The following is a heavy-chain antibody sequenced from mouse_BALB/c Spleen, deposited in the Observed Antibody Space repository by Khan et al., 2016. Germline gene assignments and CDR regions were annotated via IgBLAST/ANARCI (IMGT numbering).Heavy chain of an antibody. CDR2: ISDGGSYT. V-gene: IGHV5-4*02. Sequence: EVELVESGGGLVKPGGSLKLSCAASGFTFSDYYMYWVRQTPEKRLEWVATISDGGSYTYYPASVKGRFTISRDNAKNNLYLQMSSLKSEDTAMYYGAREGLRRGFAYWGQGTLVTVSA. CDR3: AREGLRRGFAY. J-gene: IGHJ3*01. D-gene: IGHD2-4*01. CDR1: GFTFSDYY.